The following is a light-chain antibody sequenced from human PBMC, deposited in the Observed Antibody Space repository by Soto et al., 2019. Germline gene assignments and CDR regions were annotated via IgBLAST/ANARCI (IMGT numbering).Light chain of an antibody. CDR1: SSDVGGYNY. J-gene: IGLJ1*01. V-gene: IGLV2-8*01. CDR2: EVT. Sequence: QSALTQPASVSGSPGQSITISCTGTSSDVGGYNYVSWYQQHPGKAPKLMIYEVTKRPLGVPDRFSGSKSGNTASLTVSGLRAEDEADYYCSSYAGSINPYVFGTGTKLTVL. CDR3: SSYAGSINPYV.